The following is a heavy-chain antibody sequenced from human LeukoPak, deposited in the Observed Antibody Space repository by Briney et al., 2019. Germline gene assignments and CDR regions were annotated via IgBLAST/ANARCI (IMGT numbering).Heavy chain of an antibody. V-gene: IGHV3-11*01. J-gene: IGHJ4*02. CDR3: AREVYYGSGSYLDY. CDR1: GFTFSDYY. CDR2: ISSSGSTI. D-gene: IGHD3-10*01. Sequence: GGSLGLSCAASGFTFSDYYMSWIRQAPGKGLEWVSYISSSGSTIYYADSVKGRFTISRDNAKNSLYLQMNSLRAEDTAVYYCAREVYYGSGSYLDYWGQGTLVTVSS.